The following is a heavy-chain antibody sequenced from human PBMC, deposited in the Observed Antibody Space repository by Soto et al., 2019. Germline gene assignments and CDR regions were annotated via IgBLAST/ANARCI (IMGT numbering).Heavy chain of an antibody. CDR2: INHSGNT. CDR1: GGSIGTSAYY. CDR3: SRRAPEGFDP. Sequence: SETLSLTCAVSGGSIGTSAYYWGWIRQAPGKGLEWIGSINHSGNTYLSPSLKDRVTMSVDTSKNSFSLKLRSATAADTGLYYCSRRAPEGFDPWGQGTLVTVFS. J-gene: IGHJ5*02. V-gene: IGHV4-39*01.